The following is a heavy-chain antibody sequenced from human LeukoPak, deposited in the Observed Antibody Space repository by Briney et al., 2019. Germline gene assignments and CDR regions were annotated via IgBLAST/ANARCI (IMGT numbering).Heavy chain of an antibody. Sequence: GGSLRLSCAASGFTVSSNYMNWVRQAPGKGLEWVSIIYSGGSTYYADSVKGRFTISRDNSKNTLYLQMNSLRAEDTAVYYCATPTMIVVEGELYWGQGTLVTVSS. V-gene: IGHV3-53*01. CDR1: GFTVSSNY. J-gene: IGHJ4*02. CDR2: IYSGGST. CDR3: ATPTMIVVEGELY. D-gene: IGHD3-22*01.